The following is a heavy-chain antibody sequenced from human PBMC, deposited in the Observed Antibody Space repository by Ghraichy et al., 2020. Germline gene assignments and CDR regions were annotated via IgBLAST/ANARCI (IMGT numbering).Heavy chain of an antibody. J-gene: IGHJ6*02. D-gene: IGHD3-3*01. CDR3: ARSPPRFLEWLGVYGMDV. V-gene: IGHV4-31*03. CDR1: GGSISSGGYY. Sequence: SETLSLTCTVSGGSISSGGYYWSWIRQHPGKGLEWIGYIYYSGSTYYNPSLKSRVTISVDTFKNQFSLKLSSVTAADTAVYYCARSPPRFLEWLGVYGMDVWGQGTTVTVSS. CDR2: IYYSGST.